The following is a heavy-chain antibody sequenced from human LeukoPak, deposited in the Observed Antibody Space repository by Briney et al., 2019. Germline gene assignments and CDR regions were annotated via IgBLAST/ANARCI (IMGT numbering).Heavy chain of an antibody. CDR2: ISSSSSTI. CDR1: GFTFSSYS. J-gene: IGHJ4*02. Sequence: GGSLRLSCAASGFTFSSYSMNWVRQAPGKGLEWVSYISSSSSTIYYADSVKGRFTISRDNSKNTLYLQMNSLRAEDTAVYYCAKSEIVVVITLDYWGQGTLVTVSS. D-gene: IGHD3-22*01. CDR3: AKSEIVVVITLDY. V-gene: IGHV3-48*01.